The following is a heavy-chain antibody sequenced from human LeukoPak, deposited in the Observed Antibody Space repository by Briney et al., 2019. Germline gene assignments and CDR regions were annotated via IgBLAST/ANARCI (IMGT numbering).Heavy chain of an antibody. D-gene: IGHD3-10*01. CDR2: ISWNSGSI. CDR1: GITFDDA. Sequence: QPGGSLRLSCAASGITFDDAMHWVRQAPGKGLEWVSGISWNSGSIGYADSVKGRFTISRDNAKNSLYLQMNSLRAEDTAVYYCARVSSKATVRGLITKKNYYYYYMDVWGKGTTVTISS. J-gene: IGHJ6*03. V-gene: IGHV3-9*01. CDR3: ARVSSKATVRGLITKKNYYYYYMDV.